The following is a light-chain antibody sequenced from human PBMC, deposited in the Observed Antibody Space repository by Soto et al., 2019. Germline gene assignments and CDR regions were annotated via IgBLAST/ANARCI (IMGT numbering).Light chain of an antibody. J-gene: IGKJ4*01. CDR1: QSVSSY. CDR3: QQRSNWPLT. CDR2: DAS. V-gene: IGKV3-11*01. Sequence: IVLSNSPATLSLSKGERVTLSCRASQSVSSYLAWYQQKPGQAPRLLIYDASNRATGIPARFSGSGSGTDFTLTISSLEPEDFAVYYCQQRSNWPLTFGGGTKVDI.